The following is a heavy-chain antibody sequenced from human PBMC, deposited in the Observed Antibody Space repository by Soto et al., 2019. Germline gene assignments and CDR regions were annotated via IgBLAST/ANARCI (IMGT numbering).Heavy chain of an antibody. CDR2: INHSGST. D-gene: IGHD4-17*01. CDR3: ARGRKGSTGTTYYYYGMDV. J-gene: IGHJ6*02. V-gene: IGHV4-34*01. CDR1: GGSFSGYY. Sequence: QVQLQQWGAGLLKPSETLSLTCAVYGGSFSGYYWSWIRQPPGKGLEWIGEINHSGSTNYNPSLESRVTISVDTPKNQFSLKLSSVTAADTAVYYCARGRKGSTGTTYYYYGMDVWGQGTTVTVSS.